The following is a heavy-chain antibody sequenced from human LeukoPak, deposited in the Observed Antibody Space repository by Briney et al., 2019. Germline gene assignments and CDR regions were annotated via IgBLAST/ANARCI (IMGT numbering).Heavy chain of an antibody. D-gene: IGHD3-22*01. CDR3: ARGGRSYDSSGYYYSY. CDR1: GFTVSSNS. Sequence: GGSLRLSCAASGFTVSSNSMSWVRQAPGKGLEWVSVIYSGGSTYYADSVKGRFTISRDNSKNTLYLQMNSLRAEDTAVYYCARGGRSYDSSGYYYSYWGQGTLVTVSS. CDR2: IYSGGST. V-gene: IGHV3-66*01. J-gene: IGHJ4*02.